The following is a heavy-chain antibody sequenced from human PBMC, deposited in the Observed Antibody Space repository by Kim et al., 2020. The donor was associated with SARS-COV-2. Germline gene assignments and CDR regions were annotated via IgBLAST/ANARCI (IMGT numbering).Heavy chain of an antibody. J-gene: IGHJ4*02. D-gene: IGHD3-10*01. V-gene: IGHV4-39*01. CDR2: IYYSGST. CDR1: GGSISSSSYY. Sequence: SETLSLTCTVSGGSISSSSYYWGWIRQPPGKGLEWIGSIYYSGSTYYNPSLKSRVTISVDTSKNQFSLKLSSVTAADTAVYYCASLTSGFGELLYRDYWGQGTLVTVSS. CDR3: ASLTSGFGELLYRDY.